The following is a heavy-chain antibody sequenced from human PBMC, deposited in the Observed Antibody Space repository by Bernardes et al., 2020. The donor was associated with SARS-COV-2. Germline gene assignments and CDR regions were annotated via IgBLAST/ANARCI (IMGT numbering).Heavy chain of an antibody. V-gene: IGHV3-66*02. CDR2: IYSDGTT. J-gene: IGHJ2*01. D-gene: IGHD3-3*01. CDR1: GFIVSNKY. Sequence: GGSLRLSCAASGFIVSNKYMTWVRQAPGKGLEWGSVIYSDGTTFYTDSVKGRFTISRDNSKNTLYLQMNSLRVEDAAVYYCARGEAVTILGVPIRGRWYFDLWGRGTQVSVSS. CDR3: ARGEAVTILGVPIRGRWYFDL.